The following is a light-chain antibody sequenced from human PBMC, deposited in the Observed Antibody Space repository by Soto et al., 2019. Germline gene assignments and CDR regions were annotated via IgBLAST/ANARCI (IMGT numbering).Light chain of an antibody. Sequence: DIQMTQSPNSVSASVGDKVTITCRASQGISSWLAWYQQKPGKAPKLLIYAASSLQSGVPSRFSGSGSGTDFTVTVCCRQREESSAYYCHLYPTYRWTWSQGTKVDIK. CDR3: HLYPTYRWT. J-gene: IGKJ1*01. CDR2: AAS. CDR1: QGISSW. V-gene: IGKV1-12*01.